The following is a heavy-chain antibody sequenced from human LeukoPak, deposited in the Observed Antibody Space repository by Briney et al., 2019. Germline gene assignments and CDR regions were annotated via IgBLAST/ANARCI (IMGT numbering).Heavy chain of an antibody. D-gene: IGHD3-22*01. Sequence: SETLSLTCAVYGGSFSGYYWSWIRQPPGKGLEWIGEINHSGSTNYNPSLKSRVTISVDTSKNQFSLKLSSVTAADTAVYYCARVSDYYDSSGSDCWGQGTLVTVSS. CDR3: ARVSDYYDSSGSDC. V-gene: IGHV4-34*01. CDR2: INHSGST. CDR1: GGSFSGYY. J-gene: IGHJ4*02.